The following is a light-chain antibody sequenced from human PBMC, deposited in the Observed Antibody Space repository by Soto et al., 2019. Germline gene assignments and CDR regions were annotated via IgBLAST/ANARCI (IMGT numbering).Light chain of an antibody. CDR3: QQYENYWT. CDR1: QSISSW. CDR2: GVS. Sequence: DIQMTQSPSTLSAPAGERVTITCRASQSISSWLAWYQHKPGKAPKLLIYGVSNWDSGVPSRFSGSGSGTEFSLTISNLQPDDCATYYCQQYENYWTFGQGTKVDIK. J-gene: IGKJ1*01. V-gene: IGKV1-5*01.